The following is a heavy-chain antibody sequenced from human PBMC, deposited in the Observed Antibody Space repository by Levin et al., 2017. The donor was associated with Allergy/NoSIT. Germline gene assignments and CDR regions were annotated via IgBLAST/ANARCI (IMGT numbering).Heavy chain of an antibody. CDR2: ISWNSGSI. CDR3: AKDVMDFLLWYFGL. CDR1: GFTFDDYA. Sequence: SLKISCAASGFTFDDYAMHWVRQAPGKGLEWVSGISWNSGSIYYADSVKGRFTISRDNAKNSLYLQMNSLRAEDTALYYCAKDVMDFLLWYFGLWGRGTLVAVSS. V-gene: IGHV3-9*01. D-gene: IGHD3-16*01. J-gene: IGHJ2*01.